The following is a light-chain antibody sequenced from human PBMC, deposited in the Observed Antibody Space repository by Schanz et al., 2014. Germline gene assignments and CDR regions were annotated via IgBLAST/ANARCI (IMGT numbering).Light chain of an antibody. CDR1: SSDVGGYNF. CDR2: DVS. J-gene: IGLJ2*01. Sequence: QSALTQPAAVSGSPGQSLTISCTGTSSDVGGYNFVSWYQQHPDKAPRLVIYDVSNRPSGVSTRFSGSKSGNTASLTISGLQPDDEADYYCSSYTSSTTLVIFGGGTKLTVL. CDR3: SSYTSSTTLVI. V-gene: IGLV2-14*03.